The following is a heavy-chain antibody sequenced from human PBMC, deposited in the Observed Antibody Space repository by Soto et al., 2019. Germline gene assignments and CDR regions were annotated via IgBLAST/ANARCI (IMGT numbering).Heavy chain of an antibody. CDR2: INAGNGNT. J-gene: IGHJ4*02. Sequence: QVQLVQSGAEVKKPGASVKVSCKASGYTFTSYAMHWVRQAPGQRLEWMGWINAGNGNTKYSQKFRGRVPITRDTSASTAYMELSSLRSEDTAVYYCARDMGFGLSDYWGQGTLVTVSS. D-gene: IGHD3-10*01. CDR3: ARDMGFGLSDY. V-gene: IGHV1-3*01. CDR1: GYTFTSYA.